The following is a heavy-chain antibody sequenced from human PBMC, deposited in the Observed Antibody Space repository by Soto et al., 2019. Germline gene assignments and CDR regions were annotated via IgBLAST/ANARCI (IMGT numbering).Heavy chain of an antibody. V-gene: IGHV1-8*01. Sequence: QVQLVQSGAEVKKPGASVKVSCKASGYTFTNYDINWVRQAAGPGLGWMGWMNPDSGNTGYAQKFQARITMSRDTSISTAYMELSGMTFDDTALYYCARNPAATGKFDPWGRGTLVTVSS. CDR3: ARNPAATGKFDP. CDR2: MNPDSGNT. J-gene: IGHJ5*02. D-gene: IGHD6-25*01. CDR1: GYTFTNYD.